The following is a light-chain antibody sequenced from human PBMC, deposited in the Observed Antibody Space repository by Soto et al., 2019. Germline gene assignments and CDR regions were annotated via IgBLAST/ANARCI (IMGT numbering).Light chain of an antibody. J-gene: IGKJ3*01. CDR1: QSISSW. CDR3: QQSFT. Sequence: DIQMTQSPSTLSASVGDRVTITCRASQSISSWLAWYPQKPGKAPKLLIYKASTLESGVPSRFSGSGSGTEFTRTISSLQPDDYATYYCQQSFTFGPGTKVDIK. V-gene: IGKV1-5*03. CDR2: KAS.